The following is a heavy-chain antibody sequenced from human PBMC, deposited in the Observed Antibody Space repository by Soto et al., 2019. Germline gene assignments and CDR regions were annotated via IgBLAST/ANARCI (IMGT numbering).Heavy chain of an antibody. V-gene: IGHV4-39*01. CDR1: GGSISSSSYY. D-gene: IGHD2-2*01. J-gene: IGHJ4*02. CDR3: ARHRIVVVPAALDY. Sequence: QLQESGPGLVKPSETLSLTCTVSGGSISSSSYYWGWIRQPPGKGLEWIGSIYYSGSTYYNPSLKSRVTISVDTSKNQFSLKLSSVTAADTAVYYCARHRIVVVPAALDYWGQGTLVTVSS. CDR2: IYYSGST.